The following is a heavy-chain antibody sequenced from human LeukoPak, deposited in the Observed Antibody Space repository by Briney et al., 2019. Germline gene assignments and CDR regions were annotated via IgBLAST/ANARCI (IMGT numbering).Heavy chain of an antibody. CDR2: INPNSGGT. D-gene: IGHD5-12*01. CDR3: ARVEMATIMSYFDY. CDR1: GYTFTGYY. Sequence: ASVTVSCKASGYTFTGYYMHWVRQAPGQGLEWMGWINPNSGGTNYAQKFQGRVTMTRDTSISTAYMELSRLRSDDTAVYYCARVEMATIMSYFDYWGQGTLVTVSS. V-gene: IGHV1-2*02. J-gene: IGHJ4*02.